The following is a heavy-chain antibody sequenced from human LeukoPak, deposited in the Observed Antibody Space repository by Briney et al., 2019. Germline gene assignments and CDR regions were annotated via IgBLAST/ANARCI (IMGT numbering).Heavy chain of an antibody. D-gene: IGHD3-22*01. CDR1: GYTFTSYG. CDR2: ISAYNGNT. V-gene: IGHV1-18*01. J-gene: IGHJ6*02. CDR3: AKEDIYYDSSGYYAKVNYYGMDV. Sequence: GASVKVSCKASGYTFTSYGISWVRQAPGQGLEWMGWISAYNGNTNYAQKLQGRVTMTTDTSTRTAYMELRSLRSDDTAVYYCAKEDIYYDSSGYYAKVNYYGMDVWGQGTTVTVSS.